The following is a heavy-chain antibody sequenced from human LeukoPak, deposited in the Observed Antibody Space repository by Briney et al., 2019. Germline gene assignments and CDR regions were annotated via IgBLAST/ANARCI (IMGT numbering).Heavy chain of an antibody. D-gene: IGHD3-22*01. CDR1: GFTFSSYA. J-gene: IGHJ4*02. V-gene: IGHV3-23*01. CDR2: ISGGGGST. Sequence: GGSLRLSCTAYGFTFSSYAMSWVRQAPGVGLEWVSAISGGGGSTWYVDSVKGRFTISRDNSKNTLYMQMNSLRAEDTAVYYCAKDSYDSSGSRYDFWGQGTLVTVSS. CDR3: AKDSYDSSGSRYDF.